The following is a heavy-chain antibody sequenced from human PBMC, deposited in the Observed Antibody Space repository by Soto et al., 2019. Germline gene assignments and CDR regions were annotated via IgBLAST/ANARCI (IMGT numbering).Heavy chain of an antibody. J-gene: IGHJ4*02. Sequence: QVQLVESGGGLVKPGGSLRLSCGASGLTFSEFYMREIRQSTGRGLEGVTYFSSWWWTIDYADSVKGRFNISRDNAKNSLYLQMNSLRAEDTAVYYCARGDGYNLIRGDYWGQGTLVTVSS. CDR2: FSSWWWTI. CDR1: GLTFSEFY. CDR3: ARGDGYNLIRGDY. V-gene: IGHV3-11*01. D-gene: IGHD5-12*01.